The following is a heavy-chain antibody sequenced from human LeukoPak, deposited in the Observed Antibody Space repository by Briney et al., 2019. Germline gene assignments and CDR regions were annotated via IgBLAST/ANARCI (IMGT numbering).Heavy chain of an antibody. CDR2: INHSGST. V-gene: IGHV4-34*01. Sequence: SETVSLTCAVYGGSFSGYYWSWIRQPPGKGMEWIGEINHSGSTNYNPSLKSRVTISVDTSKNQFSLKLSSVTAADTAVYYCARVRRYCSSTSCRNMDVWGKGTTVTVSS. CDR3: ARVRRYCSSTSCRNMDV. D-gene: IGHD2-2*01. CDR1: GGSFSGYY. J-gene: IGHJ6*03.